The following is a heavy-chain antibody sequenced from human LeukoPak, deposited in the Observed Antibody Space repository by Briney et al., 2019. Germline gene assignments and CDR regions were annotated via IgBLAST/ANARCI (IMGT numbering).Heavy chain of an antibody. CDR2: ISSSGSTI. V-gene: IGHV3-48*01. D-gene: IGHD6-19*01. Sequence: GGSLRLSCAASGFTFRSHSMQWVRQAPGKGLEWVSHISSSGSTIYYADSVKGRLTISRDNAKESLYLQMNSLRTEDTAVYYCARVASDSSGWYHFDYWGQGTLVTVSS. CDR3: ARVASDSSGWYHFDY. J-gene: IGHJ4*02. CDR1: GFTFRSHS.